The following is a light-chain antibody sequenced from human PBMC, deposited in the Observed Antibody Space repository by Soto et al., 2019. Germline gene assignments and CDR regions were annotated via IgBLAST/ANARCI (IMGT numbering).Light chain of an antibody. CDR2: AAS. Sequence: EIVMTQSPATLSASPGETVTLPCRASQSISSGLAWYQQKPGQAPKLLIYAASTRATGIPARFSGSGSGTEFTLTISSLQSEDFAVYYCPQYNNWPPITFGPGTRLDIK. CDR3: PQYNNWPPIT. CDR1: QSISSG. V-gene: IGKV3-15*01. J-gene: IGKJ5*01.